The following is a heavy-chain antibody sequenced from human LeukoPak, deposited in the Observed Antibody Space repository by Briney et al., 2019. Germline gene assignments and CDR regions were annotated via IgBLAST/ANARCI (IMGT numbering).Heavy chain of an antibody. CDR3: ATNRRYGSGRRYYFDY. Sequence: PSETLSLTCAVYGGSFSGYYWSWIRQPPGKGLEWIGEINHSGSTNNNPSLKSRVTISVDTSKNQFSLKLSSVTAADTAVYYCATNRRYGSGRRYYFDYWGQGTLVIVSS. J-gene: IGHJ4*02. CDR1: GGSFSGYY. D-gene: IGHD3-10*01. V-gene: IGHV4-34*01. CDR2: INHSGST.